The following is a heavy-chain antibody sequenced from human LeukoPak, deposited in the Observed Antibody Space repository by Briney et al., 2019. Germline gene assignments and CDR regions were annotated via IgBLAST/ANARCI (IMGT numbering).Heavy chain of an antibody. D-gene: IGHD5-24*01. J-gene: IGHJ4*02. Sequence: GGSLRLSCAASGFTFSSYAMSWVRQAPGKGLEWVSGISGSGDSISYADSVKGRFTIFRDNSKNTVYLQMNSLRAEDTAVYYCAKERGYNYFDYWGQGTLVTVSS. V-gene: IGHV3-23*01. CDR2: ISGSGDSI. CDR1: GFTFSSYA. CDR3: AKERGYNYFDY.